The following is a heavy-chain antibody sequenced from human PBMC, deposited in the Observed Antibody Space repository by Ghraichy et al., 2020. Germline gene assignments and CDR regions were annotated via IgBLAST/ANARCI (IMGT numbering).Heavy chain of an antibody. J-gene: IGHJ4*02. V-gene: IGHV3-48*01. D-gene: IGHD3-22*01. Sequence: GSLRLSCAASGFTFSSYSMNWVRQAPGKGLEWVSYISSSSSTIYYADSVKGRFTISRDNAKNSLYLQMNSLRAEDTAVYYCAREVGRDTMIVVGFFDYWGQGTLVTVSS. CDR2: ISSSSSTI. CDR3: AREVGRDTMIVVGFFDY. CDR1: GFTFSSYS.